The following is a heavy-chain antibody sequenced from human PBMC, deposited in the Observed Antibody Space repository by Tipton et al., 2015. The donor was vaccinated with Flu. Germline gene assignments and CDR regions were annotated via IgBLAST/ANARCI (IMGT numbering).Heavy chain of an antibody. CDR1: GFTFSNYW. J-gene: IGHJ4*02. CDR2: INQDGSKK. D-gene: IGHD2-15*01. Sequence: SLRLSCAASGFTFSNYWMNWVRQAPGKGLEWVANINQDGSKKNSVDSVKGRFTISRNNAKNSLFLEMDSLRVEDTAVYYCARVSGGGYYFDYWGQGTLVTVSS. V-gene: IGHV3-7*03. CDR3: ARVSGGGYYFDY.